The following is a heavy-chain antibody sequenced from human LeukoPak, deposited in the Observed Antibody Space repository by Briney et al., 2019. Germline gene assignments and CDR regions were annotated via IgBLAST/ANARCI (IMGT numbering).Heavy chain of an antibody. CDR2: ISSNGGIT. CDR3: ARDQLLLSYYYGMDV. V-gene: IGHV3-64*01. D-gene: IGHD2-15*01. J-gene: IGHJ6*02. CDR1: GFTFRNYA. Sequence: PGGSLRLSCAASGFTFRNYAMHWVRQAPGRGLEDVSAISSNGGITYYGNSVGGIFTISRDNSKNTLYLQMGSLRAEDMAVYYCARDQLLLSYYYGMDVWGQGTTVTVSS.